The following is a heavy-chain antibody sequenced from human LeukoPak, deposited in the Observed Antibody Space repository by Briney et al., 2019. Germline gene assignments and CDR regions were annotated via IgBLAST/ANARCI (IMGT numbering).Heavy chain of an antibody. J-gene: IGHJ5*02. V-gene: IGHV4-4*08. CDR3: AGKVVRGVICWFDA. Sequence: SETLSLTCTVSDGSISNYYWSWIRQPPGKGLEWIGYIYNSGSTNYNPSLKSRVSTSVDTSKNQFSLNLSSVIAADTAVYYCAGKVVRGVICWFDAWGQGTLVTVSS. D-gene: IGHD3-10*01. CDR1: DGSISNYY. CDR2: IYNSGST.